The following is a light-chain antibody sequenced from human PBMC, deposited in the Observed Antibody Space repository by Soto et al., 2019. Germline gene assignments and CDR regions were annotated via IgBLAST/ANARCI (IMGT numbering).Light chain of an antibody. CDR3: QQYATSPTWT. V-gene: IGKV3-20*01. Sequence: EFVLTQSPVTLSLSPGERATLSCRASHFISTNYLAWYQQRSGQAPRLLIYGTSTRATGIPDRFSGSGSGTDFTLTISRLEPEDFAVYFCQQYATSPTWTFGHGTKGES. J-gene: IGKJ1*01. CDR2: GTS. CDR1: HFISTNY.